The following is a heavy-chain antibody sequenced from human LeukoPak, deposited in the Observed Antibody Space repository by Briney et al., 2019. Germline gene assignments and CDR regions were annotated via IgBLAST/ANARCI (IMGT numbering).Heavy chain of an antibody. CDR2: VYYSGST. Sequence: PSETLSLTCTVSGGSISSSNYYWAWIRQPPGKGLEWIGSVYYSGSTFYNPSLKGRVTISVDTSKNQFSLQLGSVTAADTAVYYCARADGYNYRAEYFQHWGQGTLVTVSS. J-gene: IGHJ1*01. CDR1: GGSISSSNYY. D-gene: IGHD5-24*01. CDR3: ARADGYNYRAEYFQH. V-gene: IGHV4-39*01.